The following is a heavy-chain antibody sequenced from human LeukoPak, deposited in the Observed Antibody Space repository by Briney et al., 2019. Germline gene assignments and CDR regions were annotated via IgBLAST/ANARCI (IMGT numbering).Heavy chain of an antibody. CDR1: GGSFSGYY. J-gene: IGHJ4*02. D-gene: IGHD6-19*01. CDR2: IYYSGST. CDR3: AREYRAGTIIDY. Sequence: SETLSLTCAVYGGSFSGYYWSWIRQPPGKGLEWIGYIYYSGSTYYNPSLKSRVTISVDTSKNQFSLKLSSVTAADTAVYYCAREYRAGTIIDYWGQGTLVTVSS. V-gene: IGHV4-30-4*08.